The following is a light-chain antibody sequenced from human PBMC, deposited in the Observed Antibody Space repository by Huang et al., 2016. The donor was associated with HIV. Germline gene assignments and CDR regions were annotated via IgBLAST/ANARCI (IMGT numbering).Light chain of an antibody. Sequence: EIVMTQSPATLSVSPGERATLSCRAIQSVSSNLAWYQQKPGKAPRLLIYGASTRATGIPARFGGSGSGTEFTITISSLQYEDFAVYYCQKYNNWPPITFGQGTRLEMK. CDR3: QKYNNWPPIT. CDR2: GAS. J-gene: IGKJ5*01. CDR1: QSVSSN. V-gene: IGKV3-15*01.